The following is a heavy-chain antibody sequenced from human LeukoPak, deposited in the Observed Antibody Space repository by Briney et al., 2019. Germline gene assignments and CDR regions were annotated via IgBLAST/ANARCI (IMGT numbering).Heavy chain of an antibody. CDR1: GYTFTGYY. Sequence: ASVKVSCKASGYTFTGYYMHWVGQAPGQGLEWMGLIDPNSGGTNYAQKFQGRVTMTRDTSISTAYMELSRLRSDDTAVYYCARDRYYDFWSGYHNWFDPWGQGTLVTVSS. V-gene: IGHV1-2*02. D-gene: IGHD3-3*01. CDR2: IDPNSGGT. CDR3: ARDRYYDFWSGYHNWFDP. J-gene: IGHJ5*02.